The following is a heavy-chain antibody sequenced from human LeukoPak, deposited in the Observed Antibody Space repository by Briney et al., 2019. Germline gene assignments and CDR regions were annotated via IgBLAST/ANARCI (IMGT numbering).Heavy chain of an antibody. CDR3: TRARGGLRNAFDI. CDR2: ISPYNDNT. Sequence: GASVRVSCKASGYTLNNYDINWGRQAPGQGLEWMGWISPYNDNTYSAQKFQGRVTMATDTSTNTAYMELRSLTSDDTAVYFWTRARGGLRNAFDIWGQGTMVTVSS. D-gene: IGHD3-16*01. V-gene: IGHV1-18*01. J-gene: IGHJ3*02. CDR1: GYTLNNYD.